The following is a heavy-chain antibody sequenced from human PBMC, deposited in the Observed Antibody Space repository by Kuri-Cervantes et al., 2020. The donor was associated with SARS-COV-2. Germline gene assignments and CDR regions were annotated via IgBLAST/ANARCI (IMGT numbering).Heavy chain of an antibody. D-gene: IGHD2-2*01. CDR2: IRSKAYGGTT. Sequence: GESLKISCTASGSTFGDYAMSWFRQAPGKGLEWVGFIRSKAYGGTTEYAASVKGRFTISRDDSKSIAYLQMNSLKTEDTAVYYCTREGSVVVPAAIGAFDIWGQGTMVTVSS. V-gene: IGHV3-49*03. CDR3: TREGSVVVPAAIGAFDI. CDR1: GSTFGDYA. J-gene: IGHJ3*02.